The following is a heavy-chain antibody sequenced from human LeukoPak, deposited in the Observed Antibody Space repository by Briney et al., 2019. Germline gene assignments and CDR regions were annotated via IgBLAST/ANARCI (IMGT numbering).Heavy chain of an antibody. J-gene: IGHJ4*02. V-gene: IGHV3-48*03. CDR2: ISRSGSTI. CDR1: GFIFSSHE. CDR3: ARWSYGGVDY. D-gene: IGHD4/OR15-4a*01. Sequence: GGSLRLSCVASGFIFSSHEVNWVRQAPGKGLEWVSYISRSGSTIYYADSVKGRFTSSRDNAKNSLYLQMNSLRAEDTAVYYCARWSYGGVDYWGQGTLVTVSS.